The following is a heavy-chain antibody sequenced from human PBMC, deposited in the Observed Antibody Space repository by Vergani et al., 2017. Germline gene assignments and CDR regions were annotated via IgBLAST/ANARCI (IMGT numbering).Heavy chain of an antibody. CDR3: ARARRPAEPFYDILTGYYDY. V-gene: IGHV4-39*07. CDR2: IYYSGST. CDR1: GGSISSSSYY. Sequence: QLQLQESGPGLVKPSETLSLTCTVSGGSISSSSYYWGWIRQPPGKGLEWIGSIYYSGSTYYNPSLKSRVTISVDRSKNQFSLKLSSVTAADTAVYYCARARRPAEPFYDILTGYYDYWGQGTLVTVSS. D-gene: IGHD3-9*01. J-gene: IGHJ4*02.